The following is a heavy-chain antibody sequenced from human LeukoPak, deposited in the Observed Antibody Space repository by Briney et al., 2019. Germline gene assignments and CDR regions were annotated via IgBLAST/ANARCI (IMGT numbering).Heavy chain of an antibody. CDR1: GGSISSSNW. D-gene: IGHD1-26*01. V-gene: IGHV4-4*02. CDR2: IYHSGST. J-gene: IGHJ4*02. Sequence: SGTLSLTCAVSGGSISSSNWWSWVRQPPGKGLEWIGEIYHSGSTNYNPSLKSRVTISVDTSKNQFSLRLSSVTAADTAVYYCARDSAMGSTSFDSWGQGTLVTVSS. CDR3: ARDSAMGSTSFDS.